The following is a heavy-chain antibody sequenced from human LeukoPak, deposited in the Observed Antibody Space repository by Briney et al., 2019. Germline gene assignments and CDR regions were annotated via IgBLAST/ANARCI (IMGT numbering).Heavy chain of an antibody. D-gene: IGHD3-10*01. J-gene: IGHJ5*02. CDR1: GVSISSTSYC. CDR2: IYYSGRT. V-gene: IGHV4-39*01. Sequence: SETLSLTCTVSGVSISSTSYCWGWIRQPPGKGLEWIGSIYYSGRTYYNPSLKSRLTISVDTPENQFSLKLSSVTAADTAVYYCAQSLGASTWFGNWFDPWGQGTLVTVSS. CDR3: AQSLGASTWFGNWFDP.